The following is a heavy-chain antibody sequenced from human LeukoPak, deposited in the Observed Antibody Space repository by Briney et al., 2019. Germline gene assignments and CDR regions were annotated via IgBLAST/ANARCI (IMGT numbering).Heavy chain of an antibody. CDR1: GGSFSGYY. V-gene: IGHV4-34*01. D-gene: IGHD5-12*01. Sequence: SETLSLTCAVYGGSFSGYYWSWICQPPGKGLEWIGEINHNGSTNYNPSLKSRVTISVDTSKNQFSLKLNSVTAADTAVYYCARPTVSYSGYVFRSWGQGTLVTVSS. CDR2: INHNGST. J-gene: IGHJ4*02. CDR3: ARPTVSYSGYVFRS.